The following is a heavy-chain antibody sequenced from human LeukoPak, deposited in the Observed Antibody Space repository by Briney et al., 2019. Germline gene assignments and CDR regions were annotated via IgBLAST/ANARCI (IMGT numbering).Heavy chain of an antibody. CDR3: ARDGRMATHYWVFDY. V-gene: IGHV1-18*01. CDR1: GYTFTSYG. Sequence: RASVKVSCMASGYTFTSYGISWVRQAPGQGLEWMGWISAYNGNTNYAQKLQGRVTMTTDTSTSTAYMELRSLRSDDTAVYYCARDGRMATHYWVFDYWGQGTLVTVSS. J-gene: IGHJ4*02. CDR2: ISAYNGNT. D-gene: IGHD5-12*01.